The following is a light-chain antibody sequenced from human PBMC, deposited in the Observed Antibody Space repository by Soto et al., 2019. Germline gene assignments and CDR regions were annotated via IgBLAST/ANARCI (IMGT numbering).Light chain of an antibody. J-gene: IGKJ4*01. Sequence: DIQLTQSPSFLSASIGDRVTISCRATQAMSTYLAWYQQKPGKAPKLLIYSASTLQSGVPSRFSGSGSRTWFTLTISSLEPEDFATYYCQQLKSYPLTFGGVTKVESK. CDR2: SAS. V-gene: IGKV1-9*01. CDR1: QAMSTY. CDR3: QQLKSYPLT.